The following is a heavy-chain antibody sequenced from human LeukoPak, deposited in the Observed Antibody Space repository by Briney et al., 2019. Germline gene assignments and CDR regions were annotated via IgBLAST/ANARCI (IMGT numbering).Heavy chain of an antibody. CDR1: GYTFTTYA. D-gene: IGHD6-13*01. CDR3: ASSIAAAGTYAFDI. CDR2: INTSTGNP. J-gene: IGHJ3*02. Sequence: ASVKVSCKASGYTFTTYAINWVRQAPGQGLEWMGWINTSTGNPTYAQGFTGRFVFSLDTSVSTAYLQISSLKAEDTAVYYCASSIAAAGTYAFDIWGQGTMVTVSS. V-gene: IGHV7-4-1*02.